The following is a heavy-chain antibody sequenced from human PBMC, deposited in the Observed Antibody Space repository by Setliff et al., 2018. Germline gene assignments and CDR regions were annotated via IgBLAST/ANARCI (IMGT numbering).Heavy chain of an antibody. Sequence: LRLSCAASGLTFTYAWMSWVRQAPGKGLEWVGRIKSKTDGGTTDFSAPVKGRFSISRDDSINTVYLQMNSLLTEDTAVYYCRLWSHDYHNDYWGQGTLVTVSS. CDR2: IKSKTDGGTT. CDR1: GLTFTYAW. D-gene: IGHD3-16*01. V-gene: IGHV3-15*01. CDR3: RLWSHDYHNDY. J-gene: IGHJ4*02.